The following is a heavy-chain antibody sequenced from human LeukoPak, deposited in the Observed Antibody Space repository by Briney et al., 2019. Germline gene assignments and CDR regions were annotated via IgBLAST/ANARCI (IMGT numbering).Heavy chain of an antibody. CDR3: ARDPVTIFGVVIRNYYYYGMDV. D-gene: IGHD3-3*01. J-gene: IGHJ6*02. CDR1: GFTFSSYW. CDR2: IKQGGSEK. V-gene: IGHV3-7*01. Sequence: PGGSLRLSCAASGFTFSSYWMSWVRQAPGKGLEWVANIKQGGSEKYYVDSVKGRFTISRDNAKNSLYLQMNSLRAEDTAVYYCARDPVTIFGVVIRNYYYYGMDVWGQGTTVTVSS.